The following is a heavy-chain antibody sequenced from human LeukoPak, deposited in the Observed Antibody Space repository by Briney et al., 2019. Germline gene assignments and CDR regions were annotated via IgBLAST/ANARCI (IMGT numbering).Heavy chain of an antibody. J-gene: IGHJ4*02. V-gene: IGHV1-2*02. CDR3: ARLVGLSTTASY. D-gene: IGHD5/OR15-5a*01. CDR1: GYTFTSYY. Sequence: ASVKVSCKASGYTFTSYYMHRVRQAPGQGLEWMGWINPTSGGTNYAQKFQDRVTMTRDTSINTAYMELSRLTSDDTAVYYCARLVGLSTTASYWGQGTLVIVSS. CDR2: INPTSGGT.